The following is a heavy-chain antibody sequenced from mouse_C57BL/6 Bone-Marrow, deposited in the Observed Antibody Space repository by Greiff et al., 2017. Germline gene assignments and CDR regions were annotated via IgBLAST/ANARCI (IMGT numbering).Heavy chain of an antibody. V-gene: IGHV1-55*01. CDR2: FYPGSGST. CDR3: ALSGSSPLAY. D-gene: IGHD1-1*01. Sequence: QVQLQQPGAELVKPGASVKMSCKASGYTFTSYWITWVKQTPGKGLEWIGDFYPGSGSTNYNEKFKSKATLTVDTSSSTAYMQLSSLTSEDSAVYYCALSGSSPLAYWGQGTLVTVSA. CDR1: GYTFTSYW. J-gene: IGHJ3*01.